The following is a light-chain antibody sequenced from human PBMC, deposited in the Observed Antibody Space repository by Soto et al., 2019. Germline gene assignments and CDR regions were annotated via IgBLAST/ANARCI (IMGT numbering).Light chain of an antibody. Sequence: QPVLTQPPSASGSPGQSVTISCTGTSSDVGAYDYVSWYQQHPGKAPKLMIYEINKRPSGVPDRFSGSKSGNTASLTVSGLQAEDEDDYYCSSFAGSNNFPYVFGTGTKLTVL. CDR1: SSDVGAYDY. J-gene: IGLJ1*01. V-gene: IGLV2-8*01. CDR2: EIN. CDR3: SSFAGSNNFPYV.